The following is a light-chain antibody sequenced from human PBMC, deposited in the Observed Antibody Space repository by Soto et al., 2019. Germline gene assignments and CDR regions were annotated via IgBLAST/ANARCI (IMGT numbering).Light chain of an antibody. CDR3: SSYTSSNTDV. V-gene: IGLV2-14*01. CDR2: DVS. J-gene: IGLJ1*01. Sequence: QSVLTQPASVSGSPGQSITISCTGTSSDVGGYNYVSWYQQHPSKAPKLMIYDVSNRPSGVSNRFSGSKSGNTASLTISGLQAEDEADYYCSSYTSSNTDVFGTGTKVTVL. CDR1: SSDVGGYNY.